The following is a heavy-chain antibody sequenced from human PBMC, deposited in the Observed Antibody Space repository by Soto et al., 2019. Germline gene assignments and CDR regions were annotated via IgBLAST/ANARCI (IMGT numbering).Heavy chain of an antibody. CDR3: ARYSGYDSDFDY. D-gene: IGHD5-12*01. J-gene: IGHJ4*02. Sequence: SETLSLTCTVSGGSISSYYWSWIRQPPGKGLEWIGYIYYSGSTNYNPSLKSRVTISVDTSKNQFSLKLSSVTAADTAVYYCARYSGYDSDFDYWGQGTLVTVSS. CDR1: GGSISSYY. CDR2: IYYSGST. V-gene: IGHV4-59*08.